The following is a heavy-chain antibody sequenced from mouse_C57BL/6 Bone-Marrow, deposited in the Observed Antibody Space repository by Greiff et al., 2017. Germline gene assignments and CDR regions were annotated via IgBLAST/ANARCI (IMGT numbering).Heavy chain of an antibody. J-gene: IGHJ1*01. V-gene: IGHV8-8*01. Sequence: QVTLKVSGPGILQPSQPLSLTCSFSGFSLSTFGMGVGWIRQPLGMGLEWLAHIWWDDDKSYNPALKSRLTISKDTSKYTVFLKIVNVYTAVTATDYCSRMRDLWYFDVWGAGTTVTVSS. CDR2: IWWDDDK. CDR3: SRMRDLWYFDV. CDR1: GFSLSTFGMG.